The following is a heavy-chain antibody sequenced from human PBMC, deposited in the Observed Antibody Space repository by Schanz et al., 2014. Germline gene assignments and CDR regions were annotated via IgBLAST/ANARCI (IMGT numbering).Heavy chain of an antibody. CDR2: IIPFLAVS. D-gene: IGHD3-16*01. CDR3: ARAGRGYAYPLNSYPMDV. V-gene: IGHV1-69*02. Sequence: QDQLLQSEAAVKKPGSSVRVSCKASGGTLDTYKIAWVRQVPGQGLEWMGRIIPFLAVSNYAQDFQGRVTFTADRATSTVHMDLRSLRSEDTGLYYCARAGRGYAYPLNSYPMDVWGQGTTVIVSS. CDR1: GGTLDTYK. J-gene: IGHJ6*02.